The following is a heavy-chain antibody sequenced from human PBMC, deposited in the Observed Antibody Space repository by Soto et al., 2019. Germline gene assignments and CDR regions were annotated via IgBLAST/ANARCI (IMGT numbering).Heavy chain of an antibody. Sequence: GGSLRLSCAASGFSFSTYAMSWVCQAPGKGLEWVSTISGTGGTTDYADSVKGRFTISRDNSKNTLFIQMNSLRAEDTAVYYCAKDFERSAFDHWGQGTPVTVSS. D-gene: IGHD3-3*01. CDR3: AKDFERSAFDH. V-gene: IGHV3-23*01. CDR1: GFSFSTYA. J-gene: IGHJ4*02. CDR2: ISGTGGTT.